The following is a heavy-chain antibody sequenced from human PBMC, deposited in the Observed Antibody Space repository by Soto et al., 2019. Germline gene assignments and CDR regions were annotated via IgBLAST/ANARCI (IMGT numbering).Heavy chain of an antibody. V-gene: IGHV4-59*01. D-gene: IGHD3-3*01. Sequence: TLSLTCTVSGGSISSYYWSWIRQPPGKGLEWIGYIYYSGSTNYNPSLKSRVTISVDTSKNQFSLKLSSVTAADTAVYYCARGGVFWGGYRDAFDIWGKGKRVTV. CDR2: IYYSGST. J-gene: IGHJ3*02. CDR3: ARGGVFWGGYRDAFDI. CDR1: GGSISSYY.